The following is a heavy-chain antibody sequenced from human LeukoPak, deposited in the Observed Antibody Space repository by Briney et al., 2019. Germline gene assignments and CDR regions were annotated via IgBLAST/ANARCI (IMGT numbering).Heavy chain of an antibody. CDR3: ARVTPAYAFDI. V-gene: IGHV1-18*01. Sequence: ASVKVSCKASGGTFSSYAISWVRQAPGQGLEWMGWISAYNGNTNYAQKLQGRVTMTTDTSTSTAYMELRSLRSDDTAVYYCARVTPAYAFDIWGQGTMVTVSS. J-gene: IGHJ3*02. CDR2: ISAYNGNT. CDR1: GGTFSSYA.